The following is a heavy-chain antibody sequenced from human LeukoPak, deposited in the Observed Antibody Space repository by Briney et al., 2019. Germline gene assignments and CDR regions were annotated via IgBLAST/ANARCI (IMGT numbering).Heavy chain of an antibody. D-gene: IGHD3-22*01. CDR2: INPNSGGT. CDR1: GYTFTGYY. CDR3: ARDGSYDSSGYYNY. V-gene: IGHV1-2*06. Sequence: GASVKVSCKASGYTFTGYYMHWVRQAPGQGPEWMGRINPNSGGTNYAQKFQGRVTMTRDTSISTAYMELSRLRSDDTAVYYCARDGSYDSSGYYNYWGQGTLVTVSS. J-gene: IGHJ4*02.